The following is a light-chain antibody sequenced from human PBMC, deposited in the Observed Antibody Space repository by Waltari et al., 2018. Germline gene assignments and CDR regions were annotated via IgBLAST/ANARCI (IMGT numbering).Light chain of an antibody. CDR1: TRPVTSAHF. CDR2: DTS. CDR3: LLSYSGARWV. J-gene: IGLJ3*02. Sequence: QAVVTQEPSLTVSPGGTVTPPCPSRTRPVTSAHFPFWFQQKPGQAPRTLIYDTSNKHPGTPARFSGSLRGGKAALTLSGAQSEDEAEYHCLLSYSGARWVFGGGTRLTVL. V-gene: IGLV7-46*01.